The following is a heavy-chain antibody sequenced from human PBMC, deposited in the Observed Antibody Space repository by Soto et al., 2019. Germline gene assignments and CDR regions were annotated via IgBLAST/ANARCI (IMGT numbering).Heavy chain of an antibody. J-gene: IGHJ6*02. D-gene: IGHD6-19*01. CDR1: GFTFSSYG. Sequence: GGSLRLSCAASGFTFSSYGMHWVRQAPGKGLEWVAVISYDGSNKYYADSVKGRFTISRDNSKNTLYLQMNSLRAEDTAVYYCAKDGGIAVAWYYYYGMDVWGQGTTVTVSS. V-gene: IGHV3-30*18. CDR2: ISYDGSNK. CDR3: AKDGGIAVAWYYYYGMDV.